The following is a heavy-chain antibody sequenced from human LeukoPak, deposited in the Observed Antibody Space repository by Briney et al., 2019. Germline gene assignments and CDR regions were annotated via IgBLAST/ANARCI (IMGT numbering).Heavy chain of an antibody. Sequence: SETLSLTCTVSGGSISSYYWSWIRQPPGKGLEWIGYIYYSGSTNYNPSLKSRVTISVDTSKNQFSLKLSSVTAADTAVYYRAREAGYSSGWSPFDYWGQGTLVTVSS. D-gene: IGHD6-19*01. V-gene: IGHV4-59*01. J-gene: IGHJ4*02. CDR3: AREAGYSSGWSPFDY. CDR2: IYYSGST. CDR1: GGSISSYY.